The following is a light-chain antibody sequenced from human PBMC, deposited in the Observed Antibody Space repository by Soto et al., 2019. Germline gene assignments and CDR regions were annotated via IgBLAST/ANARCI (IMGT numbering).Light chain of an antibody. CDR3: LQRLQTPFT. CDR2: LGS. J-gene: IGKJ3*01. V-gene: IGKV2-28*01. Sequence: DIVMTQSPLSLPVTPGEPASISCRSSQSLQHPNGYNCLDWYLQKPGQSPQLLIYLGSVRASGVPDRFSGSGSGTDFTLKISRVEAEDVGVYYCLQRLQTPFTFGPGTKVDIK. CDR1: QSLQHPNGYNC.